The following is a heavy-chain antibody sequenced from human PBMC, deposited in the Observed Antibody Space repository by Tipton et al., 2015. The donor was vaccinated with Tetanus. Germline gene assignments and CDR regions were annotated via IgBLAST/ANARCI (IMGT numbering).Heavy chain of an antibody. V-gene: IGHV4-61*08. D-gene: IGHD3-9*01. CDR2: VYYSGST. Sequence: TLSLTCNVTGALLTTGGYSWGWIRQPPGKGLEWIGYVYYSGSTNYNPSLKSRVTISVDTSKNQFSLNLSSVTAADTAVYYCARSGYYSRAYYHYRMDVWGQGTTVTVSS. CDR3: ARSGYYSRAYYHYRMDV. J-gene: IGHJ6*02. CDR1: GALLTTGGYS.